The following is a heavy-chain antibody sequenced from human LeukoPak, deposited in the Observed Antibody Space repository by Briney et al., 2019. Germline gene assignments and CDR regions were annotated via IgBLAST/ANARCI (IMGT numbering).Heavy chain of an antibody. D-gene: IGHD2-2*01. V-gene: IGHV3-48*01. J-gene: IGHJ4*02. CDR1: GFTFSSYS. CDR3: AREVVPAAMVDDY. Sequence: GGSLRLSCAASGFTFSSYSMNWVRQAPGKGLEWVSYISSSSSTIYYADSVKGRFTISRDNAKNSLYLQMNSLRAEDTAVYYCAREVVPAAMVDDYWGQGTLVTVSS. CDR2: ISSSSSTI.